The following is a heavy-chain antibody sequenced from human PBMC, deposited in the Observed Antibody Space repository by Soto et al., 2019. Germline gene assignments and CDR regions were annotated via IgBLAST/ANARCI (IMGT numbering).Heavy chain of an antibody. CDR2: IWYDGSTK. CDR3: ARDIDY. Sequence: LRLSCAAAGFTFSSYVMHWVRQAQGRGLGSVAVIWYDGSTKYYADSVKGRFTLPRDNSKNTLYLQKNSLRAEDPDVYYCARDIDYWGKGALVTVSS. J-gene: IGHJ4*02. V-gene: IGHV3-33*01. CDR1: GFTFSSYV.